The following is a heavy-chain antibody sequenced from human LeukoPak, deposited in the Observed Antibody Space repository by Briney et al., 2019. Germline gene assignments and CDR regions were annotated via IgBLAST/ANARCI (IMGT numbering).Heavy chain of an antibody. CDR1: GFTFSSYA. V-gene: IGHV3-30*04. Sequence: GGSLRLSCAASGFTFSSYAMHWVRQAPGKGLEWVAVISYDGSNKYYADSVKGRFTISRDNSKNTLYLQMNSLRAEDTGVYYCARDGSYDFWSGYSGYFDYWGQGTLVTVSS. D-gene: IGHD3-3*01. J-gene: IGHJ4*02. CDR2: ISYDGSNK. CDR3: ARDGSYDFWSGYSGYFDY.